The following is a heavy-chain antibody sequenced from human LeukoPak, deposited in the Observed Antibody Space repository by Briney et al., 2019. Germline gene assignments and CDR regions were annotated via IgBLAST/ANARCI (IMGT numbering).Heavy chain of an antibody. CDR3: AKHVRTSVWFFDS. V-gene: IGHV3-23*01. D-gene: IGHD6-19*01. Sequence: GGSLTLSCGVSGFRLSGYAMSWVRQAPGKGMEWASAISGSGSTTYYTDSVKGRFTISRDNFKNTLYLQVNSLNADDTAVYYCAKHVRTSVWFFDSWGQGTLVTVSS. CDR2: ISGSGSTT. J-gene: IGHJ4*02. CDR1: GFRLSGYA.